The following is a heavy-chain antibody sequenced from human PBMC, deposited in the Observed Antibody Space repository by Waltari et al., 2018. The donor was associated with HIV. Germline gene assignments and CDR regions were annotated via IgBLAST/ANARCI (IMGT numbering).Heavy chain of an antibody. Sequence: VQLVQSGTEVKKPGASVKVSCKASAYTFTGYGIIWVRQAPGQGLEWMGRVKPYNGNTNYAQKFQGRVSMTTDTSTSTAYMELRSLRSDDTAIYFCARVATTETSQFYGMDVWGQGTTVTVSS. CDR1: AYTFTGYG. V-gene: IGHV1-18*01. CDR3: ARVATTETSQFYGMDV. CDR2: VKPYNGNT. D-gene: IGHD2-2*01. J-gene: IGHJ6*02.